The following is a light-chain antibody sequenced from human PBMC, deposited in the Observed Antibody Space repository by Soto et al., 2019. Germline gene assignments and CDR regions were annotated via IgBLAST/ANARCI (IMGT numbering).Light chain of an antibody. J-gene: IGLJ1*01. CDR2: DVS. V-gene: IGLV2-11*01. Sequence: QSALTQPRSLSGPPGQSVTISCTGTSTDVGGYNYVSWYQQHPGKVPKLMLYDVSKRPSGVPDRFSGSKSGNTASLTISGLQAEDEADYYCCPYAGRDTLYVFGSGTKVT. CDR3: CPYAGRDTLYV. CDR1: STDVGGYNY.